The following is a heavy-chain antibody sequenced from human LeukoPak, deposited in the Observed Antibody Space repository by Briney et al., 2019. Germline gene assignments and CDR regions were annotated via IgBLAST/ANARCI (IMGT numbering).Heavy chain of an antibody. V-gene: IGHV1-46*01. CDR1: GYTFANYY. Sequence: ASVKVSCKASGYTFANYYIHLVRQAPGQGLEWMGLINPSGGSTNYAQKFQGRVTMTRDTSTSTAYMELSRLRSDDTAVYYCAREYYYDSSGYDYWGQGTLVTVSS. D-gene: IGHD3-22*01. CDR2: INPSGGST. CDR3: AREYYYDSSGYDY. J-gene: IGHJ4*02.